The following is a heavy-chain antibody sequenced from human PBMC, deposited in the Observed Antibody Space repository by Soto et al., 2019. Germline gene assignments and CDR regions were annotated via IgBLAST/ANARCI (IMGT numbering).Heavy chain of an antibody. V-gene: IGHV3-30*09. J-gene: IGHJ4*02. CDR3: ARDRDYYDSSGPPRYFDY. D-gene: IGHD3-22*01. Sequence: PGGSLRLSCAASGFTFSGYAMHWVRQAPGKGLEWVALISYDGSNKYYADSVKGRFAISRDNSKNTLYLQMNSLRPEDTAVFYCARDRDYYDSSGPPRYFDYWGQGTLVTVS. CDR1: GFTFSGYA. CDR2: ISYDGSNK.